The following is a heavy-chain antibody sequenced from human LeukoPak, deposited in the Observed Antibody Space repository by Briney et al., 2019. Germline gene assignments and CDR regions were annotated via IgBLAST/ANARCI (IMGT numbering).Heavy chain of an antibody. CDR2: IYHSGST. CDR1: GGSVSSGSYY. V-gene: IGHV4-30-2*01. Sequence: DPSETLSLTCTVSGGSVSSGSYYWSWIRQPPGKGLEWIGYIYHSGSTYYNPSLKSRVTISVDRSKNQSSLKLSSVTAADTAVYYCAREGRFGELPGFGLFDPWGQGTLVTVSS. J-gene: IGHJ5*02. D-gene: IGHD3-10*01. CDR3: AREGRFGELPGFGLFDP.